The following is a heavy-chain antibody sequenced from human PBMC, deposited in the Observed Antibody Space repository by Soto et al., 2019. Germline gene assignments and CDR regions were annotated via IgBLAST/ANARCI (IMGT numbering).Heavy chain of an antibody. CDR1: GFTFSSYE. D-gene: IGHD3-22*01. CDR3: ASLDYYDSSGDFDY. V-gene: IGHV3-48*03. CDR2: ISSSGSTI. J-gene: IGHJ4*02. Sequence: PGGSLRLSCAASGFTFSSYEMNWVRQAPGKGLEWVSYISSSGSTIYYADSVKGRFTISRDNAKNSLYLQMNSLRVEDTAVYYCASLDYYDSSGDFDYWGQGTLVTAPQ.